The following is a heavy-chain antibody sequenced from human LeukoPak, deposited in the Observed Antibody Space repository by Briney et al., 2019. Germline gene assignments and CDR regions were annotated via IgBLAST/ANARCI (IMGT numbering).Heavy chain of an antibody. Sequence: EASVKVSCKASGGTFSSYAISWVRQAPGQGLEWMGGIIPIFGTANYAQKFQGRVTITTDESTSTAYMELSSLRSEDTAVYYCASSKYDAFDIWGQGTMVTVSS. V-gene: IGHV1-69*05. CDR1: GGTFSSYA. CDR2: IIPIFGTA. CDR3: ASSKYDAFDI. J-gene: IGHJ3*02.